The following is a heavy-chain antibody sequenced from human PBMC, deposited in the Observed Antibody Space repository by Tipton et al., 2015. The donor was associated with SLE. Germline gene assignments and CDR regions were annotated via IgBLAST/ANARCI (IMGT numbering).Heavy chain of an antibody. J-gene: IGHJ4*02. CDR1: GFTFSDYY. V-gene: IGHV3-11*01. Sequence: SLRLSCAASGFTFSDYYMSRIRQAPGKGLEWVSYISSSGSTIYYADSVKGRFTISRDNAKNSLYLQMNSLRAEDTAVYYCARGQIWSGYYPYFDYWGQGTLVTVSS. CDR2: ISSSGSTI. D-gene: IGHD3-3*01. CDR3: ARGQIWSGYYPYFDY.